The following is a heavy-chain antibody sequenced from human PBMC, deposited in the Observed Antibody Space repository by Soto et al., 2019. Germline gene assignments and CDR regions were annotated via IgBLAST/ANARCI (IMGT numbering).Heavy chain of an antibody. J-gene: IGHJ4*02. D-gene: IGHD3-10*01. CDR3: AASYGSGYRAFDY. CDR1: GDTFSFYT. CDR2: INPIVSML. V-gene: IGHV1-69*02. Sequence: QVQLVQSGTEVKKPGSSVTVSCKASGDTFSFYTINWVRQAPGLGLEWVGRINPIVSMLNYAQKFQGRVSMTADKSTSTAYMELRSLRSDDTAMYFCAASYGSGYRAFDYWGQGALVIVSS.